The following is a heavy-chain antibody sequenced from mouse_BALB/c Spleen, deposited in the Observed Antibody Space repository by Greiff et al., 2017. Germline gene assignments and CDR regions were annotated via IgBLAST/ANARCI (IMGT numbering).Heavy chain of an antibody. Sequence: VQLQQSGAELVRPGALVKLSCKASGFNIKDYYMHWVKQRPEQGLEWIGWIDPENGNTIYDPKFQGKASITADTSSNTAYLQLSSLTSEDTAVYYCARGLFYYFDYWGQGTTLTVSS. D-gene: IGHD1-1*02. CDR3: ARGLFYYFDY. CDR1: GFNIKDYY. J-gene: IGHJ2*01. V-gene: IGHV14-1*02. CDR2: IDPENGNT.